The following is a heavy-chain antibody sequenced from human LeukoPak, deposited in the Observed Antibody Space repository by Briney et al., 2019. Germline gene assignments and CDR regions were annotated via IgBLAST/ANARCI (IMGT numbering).Heavy chain of an antibody. V-gene: IGHV4-34*01. CDR1: GGSFSGYY. CDR2: INHSGST. J-gene: IGHJ4*02. CDR3: ASGFYYFDN. Sequence: PSETLSLTCAVYGGSFSGYYWSWIRQPPGKGLEWIGEINHSGSTYYNPSLKSRVTISVDTSKNQFSLKLSSVTAADTAVYYCASGFYYFDNWGQGTLVTVSS.